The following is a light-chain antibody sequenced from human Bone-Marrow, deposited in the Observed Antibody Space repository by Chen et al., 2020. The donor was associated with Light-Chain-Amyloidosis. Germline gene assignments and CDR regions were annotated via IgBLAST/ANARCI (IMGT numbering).Light chain of an antibody. CDR2: DDS. CDR1: NIGSTS. V-gene: IGLV3-21*02. Sequence: SYVLTQPSSVSVAPGQTATLACGGNNIGSTSVHWYQQKPGQAPLLFVYDDSYRPSGVPARLSGSKSGNTATLTISRVEAGDDADYSCQVWDRSSDRPVFGGGTKLTVL. CDR3: QVWDRSSDRPV. J-gene: IGLJ3*02.